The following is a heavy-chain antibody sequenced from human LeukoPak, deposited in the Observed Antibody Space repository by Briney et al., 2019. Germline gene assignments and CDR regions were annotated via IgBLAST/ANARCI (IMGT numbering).Heavy chain of an antibody. CDR1: GFTFSTYW. J-gene: IGHJ4*02. V-gene: IGHV3-7*01. D-gene: IGHD3-22*01. CDR2: IKEDGSEK. CDR3: ARSMYYDSSGDSPDY. Sequence: PGGSLRLSCAASGFTFSTYWMSWVRQAPGKGLEWVANIKEDGSEKYYVDSVKGRFTISRDSAKNSLYLQMNSLRAEDTAVYYCARSMYYDSSGDSPDYWGQGTLVTVSS.